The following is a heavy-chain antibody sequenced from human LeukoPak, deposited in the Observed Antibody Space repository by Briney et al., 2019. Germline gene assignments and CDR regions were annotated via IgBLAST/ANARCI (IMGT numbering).Heavy chain of an antibody. Sequence: GGSLRLSCAVSGFTFSSYGMSWVRQARGKGLEWVSAISGSGGSTYYADSVKGRFTISRDNSKNTLYLQMNSMRAEDTAVYYFAKEQRRRILTGNDYWGEGTLVTVSS. J-gene: IGHJ4*02. CDR2: ISGSGGST. V-gene: IGHV3-23*01. D-gene: IGHD3-9*01. CDR3: AKEQRRRILTGNDY. CDR1: GFTFSSYG.